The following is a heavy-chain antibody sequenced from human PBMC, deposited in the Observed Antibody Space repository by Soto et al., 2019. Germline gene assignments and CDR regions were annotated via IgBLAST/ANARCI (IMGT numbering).Heavy chain of an antibody. CDR3: ARSIVVVTAADY. D-gene: IGHD2-21*02. Sequence: QVQLVQSGAEVKKPGASVKVSCKASGYTFTSYAMHWVRQAPGQRLEWMGWINAGNGNTKYSQKFQGRVTITRDTSASTAYMELSRLRSEDTAVYYCARSIVVVTAADYWGQRTLVTVSS. CDR2: INAGNGNT. J-gene: IGHJ4*02. V-gene: IGHV1-3*01. CDR1: GYTFTSYA.